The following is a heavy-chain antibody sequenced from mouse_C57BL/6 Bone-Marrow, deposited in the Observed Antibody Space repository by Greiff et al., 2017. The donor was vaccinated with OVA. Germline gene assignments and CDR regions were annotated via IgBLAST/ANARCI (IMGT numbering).Heavy chain of an antibody. D-gene: IGHD2-5*01. CDR2: ISYDGSN. V-gene: IGHV3-6*01. CDR1: GYSITSGYY. CDR3: ARNAYYSNYDYYAMDY. Sequence: EVKLQESGPGLVKPSQSLSLTCSVTGYSITSGYYWNWIRQFPGNKLEWMGYISYDGSNNYNPSLKNRISITRDTSENQFFLKLNSVTTEDTATYYCARNAYYSNYDYYAMDYWGQGTSVTVSS. J-gene: IGHJ4*01.